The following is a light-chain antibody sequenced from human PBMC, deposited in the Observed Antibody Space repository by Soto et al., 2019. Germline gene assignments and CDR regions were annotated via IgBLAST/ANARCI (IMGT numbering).Light chain of an antibody. J-gene: IGKJ1*01. CDR2: AAS. V-gene: IGKV1-39*01. Sequence: QMTQYPSSLSAAVGARVTITCRASQSISSYLNWYQQKPGKAPKLLVYAASSLQSGIPSRFSGSGSATDFTVTISSLQPEDFATYYCEQTYSTPRTFGQVTKV. CDR1: QSISSY. CDR3: EQTYSTPRT.